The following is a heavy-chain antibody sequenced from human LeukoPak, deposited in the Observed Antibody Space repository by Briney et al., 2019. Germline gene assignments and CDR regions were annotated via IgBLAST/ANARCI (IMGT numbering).Heavy chain of an antibody. CDR2: FYYSGST. D-gene: IGHD2-15*01. CDR1: GGSISSYY. Sequence: SETLSLTCTVSGGSISSYYWSWLRQPPGKGLEWGGYFYYSGSTNYNPSLKSRVTISVDTSKNQFSLKLSSVTAADTAVYYCARVRGPAATRYYYYYMDVWGKGTTVTVSS. J-gene: IGHJ6*03. CDR3: ARVRGPAATRYYYYYMDV. V-gene: IGHV4-59*01.